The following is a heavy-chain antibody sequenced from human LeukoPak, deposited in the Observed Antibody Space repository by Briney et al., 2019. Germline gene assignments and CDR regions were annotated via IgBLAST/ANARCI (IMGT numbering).Heavy chain of an antibody. D-gene: IGHD4-17*01. CDR3: ARDFKDYAEGASLPH. Sequence: PGGSLRLSCAASGFTFSSYSMNWVRQAPGKGLEWVSSISSSSSYIYYADSVKGRFTISRDNAKNSLYLQMNSLRAEDTAVYYCARDFKDYAEGASLPHWGQGTLVTVSS. J-gene: IGHJ4*02. CDR1: GFTFSSYS. V-gene: IGHV3-21*01. CDR2: ISSSSSYI.